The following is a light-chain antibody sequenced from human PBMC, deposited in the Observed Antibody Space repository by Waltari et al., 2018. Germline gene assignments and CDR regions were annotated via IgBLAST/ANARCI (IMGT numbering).Light chain of an antibody. Sequence: EIVLTQSPATLSVSPGETATLPCRASQNVDSSLAWYQQRPGQPPRLLLSAASTRASGVPARFSGSGSGTEFTLTISSLQSEDSAVYYCQQYNNWPPLTFGGGTKVELK. CDR2: AAS. V-gene: IGKV3-15*01. J-gene: IGKJ4*01. CDR1: QNVDSS. CDR3: QQYNNWPPLT.